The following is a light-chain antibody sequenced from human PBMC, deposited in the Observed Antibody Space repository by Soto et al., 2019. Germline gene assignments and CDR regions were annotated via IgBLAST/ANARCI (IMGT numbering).Light chain of an antibody. V-gene: IGLV8-61*01. Sequence: QTVVTQEPSFSVSPGGTVTLTCGLTSASVSTSYYPSWYQQTPGQAPRTLIYNTNIRSSGVPDRFSGSILGNKAALTITRAQADDDSDYYCVLYMGSGIWVFGGGTKLTVL. CDR3: VLYMGSGIWV. J-gene: IGLJ3*02. CDR2: NTN. CDR1: SASVSTSYY.